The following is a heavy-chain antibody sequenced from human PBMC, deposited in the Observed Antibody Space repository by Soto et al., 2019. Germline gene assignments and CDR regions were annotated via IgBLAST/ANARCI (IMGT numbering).Heavy chain of an antibody. J-gene: IGHJ3*02. CDR1: GFTFRSFA. CDR3: ARAYVSSWFDAFDI. Sequence: QVQLVVSGGGVVQPGRSLRLSCAASGFTFRSFAMLWVRQAPGKGLEWVAVISYDGSNKYYADSVKGRFTISRDNSKNTLYLQMNGLRAEDTAVYYCARAYVSSWFDAFDIWGQGTMVTVSS. V-gene: IGHV3-30-3*01. CDR2: ISYDGSNK. D-gene: IGHD6-13*01.